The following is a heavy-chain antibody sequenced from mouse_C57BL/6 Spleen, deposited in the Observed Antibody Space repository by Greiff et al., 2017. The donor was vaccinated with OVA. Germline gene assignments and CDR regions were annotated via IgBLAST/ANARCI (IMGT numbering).Heavy chain of an antibody. D-gene: IGHD1-1*01. CDR1: GYSITSGYY. CDR3: AQGPYYGSSYGYFDV. J-gene: IGHJ1*03. V-gene: IGHV3-6*01. Sequence: DVQLQESGPGLVKPSQSLSLTCSVTGYSITSGYYWNWIRQFPGNKLEWMGYISYDGSNNYNPSLKNRISITRDTSKNQFFLKLNSVTTEDTATYYCAQGPYYGSSYGYFDVWGTGTTVTVSS. CDR2: ISYDGSN.